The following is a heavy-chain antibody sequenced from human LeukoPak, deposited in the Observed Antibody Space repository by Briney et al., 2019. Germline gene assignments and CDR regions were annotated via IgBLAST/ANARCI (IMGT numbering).Heavy chain of an antibody. V-gene: IGHV4-59*01. Sequence: SETLSLTCTVSGGSISSYYWSWIRQSPGKGLECIGYIHYTGSTSYNPSLKSRVTISVETSKNQFSLKLKSVTAADTAVYYCARGGYYGSGNDFRFDPWGQGTLVTVSS. CDR3: ARGGYYGSGNDFRFDP. D-gene: IGHD3-10*01. CDR2: IHYTGST. CDR1: GGSISSYY. J-gene: IGHJ5*02.